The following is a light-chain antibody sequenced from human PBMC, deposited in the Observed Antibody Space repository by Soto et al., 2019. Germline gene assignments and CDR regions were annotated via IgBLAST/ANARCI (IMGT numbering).Light chain of an antibody. CDR1: QSISSN. Sequence: EIVMTQSPATLSVSPGERATLSCRASQSISSNLAWYQQKPGQAPRLLIYGASTRATGIPARFSGSGSGTECTLNISSLQSEDFAVYYCQHYNNWPPWTFGQGTKVEIK. V-gene: IGKV3-15*01. CDR2: GAS. J-gene: IGKJ1*01. CDR3: QHYNNWPPWT.